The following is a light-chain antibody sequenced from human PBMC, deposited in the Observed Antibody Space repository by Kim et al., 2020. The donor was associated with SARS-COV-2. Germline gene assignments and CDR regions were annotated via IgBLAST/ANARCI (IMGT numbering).Light chain of an antibody. CDR2: DAS. J-gene: IGKJ5*01. CDR3: QQYGNFPIT. V-gene: IGKV3-20*01. CDR1: QSVTTY. Sequence: ELVLTQSPGTLSLSPGERGTLSCRASQSVTTYLAWYQQKPGQAPRLLIYDASSRATTIPDRFSGSGSGTDFTLTISRLEPEDFAVYFCQQYGNFPITFGQGTRLEIK.